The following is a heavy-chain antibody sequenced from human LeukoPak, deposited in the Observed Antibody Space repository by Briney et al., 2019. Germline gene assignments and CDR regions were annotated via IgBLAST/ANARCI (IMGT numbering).Heavy chain of an antibody. D-gene: IGHD3-22*01. J-gene: IGHJ4*02. V-gene: IGHV1-2*02. CDR2: INPNGGA. CDR1: GYTFTAYY. CDR3: ARDLGQTYYYDSSGLDY. Sequence: ASVKGSCKASGYTFTAYYMHWVRQAPGQGLEWMGWINPNGGANYAQKFQGRVTMTRDTSISTAYMELSRLRSDDTAVYYCARDLGQTYYYDSSGLDYWGQGTLVTVSS.